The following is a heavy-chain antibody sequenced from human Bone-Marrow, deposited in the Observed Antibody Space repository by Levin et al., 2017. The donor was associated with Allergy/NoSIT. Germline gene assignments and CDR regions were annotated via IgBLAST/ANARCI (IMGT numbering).Heavy chain of an antibody. D-gene: IGHD6-19*01. CDR1: GFTVDDYI. J-gene: IGHJ4*02. CDR2: ISWDGDKT. CDR3: ANEISPRTAVAGNFDF. V-gene: IGHV3-43*01. Sequence: GESLKISCAASGFTVDDYIIHWVRQAPGKGLEWVSLISWDGDKTFYADSVRGRFTISRDNSTNSVYLQMNSLRTEDTAFYYCANEISPRTAVAGNFDFWGQGTLVTVSS.